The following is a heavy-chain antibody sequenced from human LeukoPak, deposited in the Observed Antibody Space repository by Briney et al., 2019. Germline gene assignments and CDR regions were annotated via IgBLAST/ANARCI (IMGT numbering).Heavy chain of an antibody. J-gene: IGHJ3*01. CDR2: IHYSGST. D-gene: IGHD3-16*01. CDR3: ARLGALHDAFDV. CDR1: GDSIRSYY. V-gene: IGHV4-59*12. Sequence: SSETLSLTCTVSGDSIRSYYWGWIRQPPGKGLEWIGNIHYSGSTKYNPSLKSRVTISVDTSKNQFSLRVTSLTAADTAVYYCARLGALHDAFDVWGQGTLVTVSS.